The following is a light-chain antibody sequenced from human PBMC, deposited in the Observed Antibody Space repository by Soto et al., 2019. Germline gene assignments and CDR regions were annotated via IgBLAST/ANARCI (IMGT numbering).Light chain of an antibody. Sequence: QSVLTQPPSVSGAPGQKVTISCTGSSSNIGTGYDVHWYQQLPGTAPKLLIYGNNNRPSGVPDRFSGSKSGTSASLAITGLQAEDEADYYCQSYDISLSGFVVFGGGTKVTVL. CDR1: SSNIGTGYD. J-gene: IGLJ2*01. V-gene: IGLV1-40*01. CDR3: QSYDISLSGFVV. CDR2: GNN.